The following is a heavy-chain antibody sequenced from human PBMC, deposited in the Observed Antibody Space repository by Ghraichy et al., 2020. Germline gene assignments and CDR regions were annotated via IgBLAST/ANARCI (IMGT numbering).Heavy chain of an antibody. CDR1: GFTFSNYV. CDR3: AKGIAAGTTTISYYYNGMDI. Sequence: LSLTCAASGFTFSNYVMSWVRQAPGKGLEWVSGISGSGGSTYYTESLKGRFTIARDNSKNTLILQMNSLRAEDTAVYYCAKGIAAGTTTISYYYNGMDIWGQGTKVTVSS. D-gene: IGHD6-13*01. J-gene: IGHJ6*02. CDR2: ISGSGGST. V-gene: IGHV3-23*01.